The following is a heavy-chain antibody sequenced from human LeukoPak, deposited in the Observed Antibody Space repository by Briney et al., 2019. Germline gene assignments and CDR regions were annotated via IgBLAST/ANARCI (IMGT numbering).Heavy chain of an antibody. CDR1: GGTFSSYA. CDR2: IIPIFGTA. J-gene: IGHJ5*02. Sequence: ASVKVSCKASGGTFSSYAISWVRQAPGQGLEWMGGIIPIFGTANYAQKFQGRVTITADESTSTAYMELSSLRSEDTAVYYCARDRGSYDILTGYYNSGWFDPWGQGTLVTVSS. CDR3: ARDRGSYDILTGYYNSGWFDP. D-gene: IGHD3-9*01. V-gene: IGHV1-69*13.